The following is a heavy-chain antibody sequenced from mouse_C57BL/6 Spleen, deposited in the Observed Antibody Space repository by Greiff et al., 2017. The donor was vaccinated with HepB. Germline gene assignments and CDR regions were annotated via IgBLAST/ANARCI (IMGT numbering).Heavy chain of an antibody. Sequence: VQLQQSGAELVRPGASVTLSCKASGYTFTDYEMHWVKQTPVHGLEWIGAIDPETGGTAYNQKFKGKAILTADKSSSTAYMELRSLTSEDSAVYYCTRRGLRFPAYWGQGTTLTVSS. CDR1: GYTFTDYE. V-gene: IGHV1-15*01. J-gene: IGHJ2*01. CDR2: IDPETGGT. CDR3: TRRGLRFPAY. D-gene: IGHD3-2*02.